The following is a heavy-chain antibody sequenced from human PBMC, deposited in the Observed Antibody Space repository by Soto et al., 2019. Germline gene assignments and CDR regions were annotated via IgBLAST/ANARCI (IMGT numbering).Heavy chain of an antibody. Sequence: QITLKESGPTLVKPTQTLTLTCTFSGFSLSTSGVGVGWIRQPPGKPLQWLALIYWNDDKRYSTSLKSRLTITKDNSKNQVVRTMTNMDPVDTATYYCAHSSSLRYCSGGSCYGMDVWGQGTTVTVSS. J-gene: IGHJ6*02. CDR1: GFSLSTSGVG. D-gene: IGHD2-15*01. CDR2: IYWNDDK. CDR3: AHSSSLRYCSGGSCYGMDV. V-gene: IGHV2-5*01.